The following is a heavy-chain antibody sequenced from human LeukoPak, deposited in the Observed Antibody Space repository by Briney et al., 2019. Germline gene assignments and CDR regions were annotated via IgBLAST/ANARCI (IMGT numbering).Heavy chain of an antibody. J-gene: IGHJ5*02. V-gene: IGHV4-59*01. CDR2: IYYSGST. Sequence: SSETLSLTCAVSGYSISSYYWSWIRQPPGKGLEWIGYIYYSGSTNYNPSLKSRVTISVDTSKNQFSLKLSSVTAAYTAVYYGARGSSGWFDPWGQGTLVTVSS. CDR3: ARGSSGWFDP. D-gene: IGHD5/OR15-5a*01. CDR1: GYSISSYY.